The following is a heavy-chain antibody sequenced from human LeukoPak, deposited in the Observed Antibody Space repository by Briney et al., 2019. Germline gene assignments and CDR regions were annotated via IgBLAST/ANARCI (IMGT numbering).Heavy chain of an antibody. Sequence: SVKVSCKASGCTFSSYAISWLRQAPGQGLEWMGGIIPIFGTANYAQKFQGRVTITADKSTSTAYMELSTLRSEDTSVYYCACSSGYFHYYMDVWGKGTTVTVSS. D-gene: IGHD3-22*01. CDR3: ACSSGYFHYYMDV. CDR1: GCTFSSYA. J-gene: IGHJ6*03. CDR2: IIPIFGTA. V-gene: IGHV1-69*06.